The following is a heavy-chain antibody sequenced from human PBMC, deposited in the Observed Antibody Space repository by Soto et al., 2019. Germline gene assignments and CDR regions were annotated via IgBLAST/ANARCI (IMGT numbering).Heavy chain of an antibody. CDR2: ISYDGSNK. Sequence: SGGSLRLSCAASGFTFGSYAMHWVRQAPGKGLEWVAVISYDGSNKYYADSVKGRFTISRDNSKNTLYLQMNSLRAADKAVYYCERDVQGQKLVPRGWGAFDIWGQGKMVTVSS. CDR3: ERDVQGQKLVPRGWGAFDI. J-gene: IGHJ3*02. V-gene: IGHV3-30-3*01. CDR1: GFTFGSYA. D-gene: IGHD6-13*01.